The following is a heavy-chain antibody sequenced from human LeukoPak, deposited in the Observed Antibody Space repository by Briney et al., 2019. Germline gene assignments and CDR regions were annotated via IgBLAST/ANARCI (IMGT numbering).Heavy chain of an antibody. Sequence: GGPLRLSCAASGFTFSSYSMNWVRQAPGKGLEWVSSISSSSSYIYYADSVKGRFTISRDNAKNSLYLQMNSLRAEDTAVYYCARALTTVAEGDYWGQGTLVTVSS. J-gene: IGHJ4*02. CDR2: ISSSSSYI. CDR1: GFTFSSYS. CDR3: ARALTTVAEGDY. V-gene: IGHV3-21*01. D-gene: IGHD4-23*01.